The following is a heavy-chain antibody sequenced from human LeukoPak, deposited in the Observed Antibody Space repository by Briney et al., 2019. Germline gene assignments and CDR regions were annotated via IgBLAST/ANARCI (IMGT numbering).Heavy chain of an antibody. D-gene: IGHD3-10*01. J-gene: IGHJ4*02. V-gene: IGHV1-2*02. CDR3: ARDLWFGDQHETCY. CDR1: GYTFTSYA. CDR2: INPNSGGT. Sequence: ASVKVSCKASGYTFTSYAMNWVRQAPGQGLEWMGWINPNSGGTKYAQNFQGRVTMTTDTSINTAYMELSRLTSDDTALYYCARDLWFGDQHETCYWGQGTLVTVSS.